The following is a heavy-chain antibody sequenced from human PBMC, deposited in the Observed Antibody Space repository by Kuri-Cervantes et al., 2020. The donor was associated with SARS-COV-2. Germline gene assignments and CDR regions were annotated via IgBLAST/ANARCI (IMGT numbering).Heavy chain of an antibody. Sequence: GGSLRLSCAASGFTVSSNYMSWVRQAPGKGLEWVSVIYSGGSTYYADSVKGRFTISRDNSKNTLYLQMNSLRAEDTAVYYCANLAVGATTGAFDIWGQGTMVTVSS. J-gene: IGHJ3*02. CDR2: IYSGGST. D-gene: IGHD1-26*01. CDR1: GFTVSSNY. CDR3: ANLAVGATTGAFDI. V-gene: IGHV3-53*05.